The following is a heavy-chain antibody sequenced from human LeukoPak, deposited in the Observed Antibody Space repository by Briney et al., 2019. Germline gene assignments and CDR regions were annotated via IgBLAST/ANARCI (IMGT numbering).Heavy chain of an antibody. J-gene: IGHJ6*02. Sequence: PGGSLRLSCAASGFTFSSYSMNWVRQAPGKGLEWVSSISSSSSYIYYADSVKGRFTISRDNAKNSLYLQMNSLGAEDTAVYYCARDIVVATGYGMDVWGQGTTVTVSS. D-gene: IGHD5-12*01. V-gene: IGHV3-21*01. CDR2: ISSSSSYI. CDR1: GFTFSSYS. CDR3: ARDIVVATGYGMDV.